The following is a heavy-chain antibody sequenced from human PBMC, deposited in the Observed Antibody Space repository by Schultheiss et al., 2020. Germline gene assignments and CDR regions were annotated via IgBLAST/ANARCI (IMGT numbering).Heavy chain of an antibody. V-gene: IGHV3-49*03. J-gene: IGHJ3*02. Sequence: GESLKISCTASGFTFGDYAMSWFRQAPGKGLEWVGFIRSKAYGGTTEYAASVKGRFTISRDDSKNTLYLQMGSLRAEDMAVYYCAKEVGDYGDIDAFDMWGQGTMVTVSS. CDR2: IRSKAYGGTT. CDR1: GFTFGDYA. CDR3: AKEVGDYGDIDAFDM. D-gene: IGHD4-17*01.